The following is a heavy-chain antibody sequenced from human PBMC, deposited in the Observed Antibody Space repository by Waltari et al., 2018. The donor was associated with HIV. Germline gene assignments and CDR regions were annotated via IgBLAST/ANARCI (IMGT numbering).Heavy chain of an antibody. CDR2: IKQVGVEK. J-gene: IGHJ4*02. Sequence: EVQLVESGGGLVQPGGSLRLSCAASGFTFSSYWMRWVRTGPGKGQVWGLNIKQVGVEKDCGDSVDGVFTISRDNAENSLYLQINSLIAEDTAVYYCARGGFYGSGSKVNWGQGTLVTVSS. CDR1: GFTFSSYW. D-gene: IGHD3-10*01. V-gene: IGHV3-7*04. CDR3: ARGGFYGSGSKVN.